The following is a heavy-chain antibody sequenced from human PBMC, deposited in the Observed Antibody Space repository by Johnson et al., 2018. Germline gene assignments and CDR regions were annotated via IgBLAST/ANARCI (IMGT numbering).Heavy chain of an antibody. CDR2: ISYDGSNK. Sequence: QVQLVESGGGVVQPGRSLRLSCAASGFTFNVYGMHWVRQAPGKGLEWVAVISYDGSNKYYADSVKGRFTISRDNSKNTLYLQMNSLRAEDTAVYYCAKDPGSSSWYWAEYFQHWGQGTLVTVSS. J-gene: IGHJ1*01. CDR1: GFTFNVYG. D-gene: IGHD6-13*01. CDR3: AKDPGSSSWYWAEYFQH. V-gene: IGHV3-30*18.